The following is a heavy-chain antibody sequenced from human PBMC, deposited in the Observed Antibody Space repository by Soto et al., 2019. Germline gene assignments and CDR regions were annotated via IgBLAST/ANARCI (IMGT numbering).Heavy chain of an antibody. V-gene: IGHV5-10-1*01. Sequence: PGESLKISCKGSGYSFTSYWISWVRQMPGKGLEWMGRIDPSDSYTNYSPSFQGHVTISADKSISTAYLQWSSLKASDTAMYYCARHGIGGDVLLCFGEPLRTYYFDYWGQGTLVTVSS. J-gene: IGHJ4*02. D-gene: IGHD3-10*01. CDR2: IDPSDSYT. CDR3: ARHGIGGDVLLCFGEPLRTYYFDY. CDR1: GYSFTSYW.